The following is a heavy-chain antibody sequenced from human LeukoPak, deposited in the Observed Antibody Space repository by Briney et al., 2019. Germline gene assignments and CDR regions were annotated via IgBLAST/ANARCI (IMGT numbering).Heavy chain of an antibody. Sequence: ASVKVSCKASGGTFSSYAISWVRQAPGQGLEWMGGIIPIFGTANYAQKFQGRVTITADESTSTAYMELSSLRSEDTAVYYCARGAYSSSWSGGAEYFQHWGQGTLVTVSS. CDR2: IIPIFGTA. V-gene: IGHV1-69*13. J-gene: IGHJ1*01. CDR1: GGTFSSYA. CDR3: ARGAYSSSWSGGAEYFQH. D-gene: IGHD6-13*01.